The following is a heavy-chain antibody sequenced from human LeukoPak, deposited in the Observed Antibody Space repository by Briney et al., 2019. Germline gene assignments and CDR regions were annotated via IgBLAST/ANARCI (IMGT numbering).Heavy chain of an antibody. CDR2: IYYSGST. D-gene: IGHD3-3*01. V-gene: IGHV4-31*03. CDR1: GGSISSGGYY. Sequence: NTSETLSLTCTVSGGSISSGGYYWSWIRQHPGKGLEWIGYIYYSGSTYYNPSLKSRVTISVDTSKNQFSLKLSSVTAADTAVYYCARANYDFWSGSQPPDAFDIWGQGTMVTVSS. J-gene: IGHJ3*02. CDR3: ARANYDFWSGSQPPDAFDI.